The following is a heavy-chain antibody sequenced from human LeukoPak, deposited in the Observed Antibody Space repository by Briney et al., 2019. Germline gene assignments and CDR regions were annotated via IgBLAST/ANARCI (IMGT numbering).Heavy chain of an antibody. CDR1: GYTFSTYY. CDR2: INPYSGDT. D-gene: IGHD2-15*01. Sequence: ASVKVSCKTSGYTFSTYYIHWVRQAPGQGLEWLGWINPYSGDTNAAQKFQGRVTITRDTSISTAYMELSRLTPDDTAVYFCARVGYCSGGTCSLSQYLDYWGQGTLVTVSS. CDR3: ARVGYCSGGTCSLSQYLDY. J-gene: IGHJ4*02. V-gene: IGHV1-2*02.